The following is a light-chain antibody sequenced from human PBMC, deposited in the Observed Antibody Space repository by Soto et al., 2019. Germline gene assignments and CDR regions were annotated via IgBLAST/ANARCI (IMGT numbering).Light chain of an antibody. V-gene: IGKV3-20*01. J-gene: IGKJ1*01. CDR2: AA. CDR3: QQYVKSPWT. CDR1: QSVSSRY. Sequence: VMTQSPGTLSVSPGERATLSCRASQSVSSRYLAWYQQQPGQAPRLLFYAAFRATGTPDRFSGSGSGTDFTLTIDRLEPEDVAVYYCQQYVKSPWTFGQGTKVDIK.